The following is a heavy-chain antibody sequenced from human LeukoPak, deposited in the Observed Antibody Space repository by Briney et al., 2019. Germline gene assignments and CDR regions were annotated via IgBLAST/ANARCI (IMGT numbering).Heavy chain of an antibody. CDR3: ARGRYHSSGYYRLIHFDY. V-gene: IGHV4-31*03. Sequence: PSETLSLTCTVSGGSISSGGYYWSWIRQHPGKGLEWIGHIYYSGSTYYNPSLKSRVTISVDTSKNQFSLKLSSVTAADTAVYYCARGRYHSSGYYRLIHFDYWGQGTLVTVSS. CDR1: GGSISSGGYY. D-gene: IGHD3-22*01. CDR2: IYYSGST. J-gene: IGHJ4*02.